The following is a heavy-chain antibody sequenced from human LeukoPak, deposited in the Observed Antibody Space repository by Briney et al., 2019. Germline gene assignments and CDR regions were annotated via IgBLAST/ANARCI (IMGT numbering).Heavy chain of an antibody. CDR3: AGDWRDGYNKVFDW. CDR2: ISWNSDTI. V-gene: IGHV3-9*01. J-gene: IGHJ4*02. CDR1: GFTFPNYA. Sequence: GGSLRLSCAASGFTFPNYAMHWVRQVPGKGLEWASGISWNSDTIGYVDSVRGRFTISRDNAKNSLYLQMNSLGVEDTAVYFCAGDWRDGYNKVFDWWGQGTLVAVSS. D-gene: IGHD5-24*01.